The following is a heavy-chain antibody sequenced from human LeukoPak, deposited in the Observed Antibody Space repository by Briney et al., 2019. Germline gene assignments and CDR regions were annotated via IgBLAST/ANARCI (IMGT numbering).Heavy chain of an antibody. V-gene: IGHV3-23*01. D-gene: IGHD6-13*01. J-gene: IGHJ4*02. CDR1: GFTFSSYT. CDR3: AKDLEGSWYYFDY. Sequence: GGSLRLSCAASGFTFSSYTMSWVRQAPGKGLEWVSTITTSDGNTYYADSVKGRFTVSRDNSKNTLFLQMNSLKAEDTAVYYCAKDLEGSWYYFDYWGQGTLVTVSS. CDR2: ITTSDGNT.